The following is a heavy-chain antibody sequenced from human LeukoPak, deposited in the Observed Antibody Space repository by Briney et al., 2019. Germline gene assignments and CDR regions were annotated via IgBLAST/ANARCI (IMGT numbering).Heavy chain of an antibody. CDR1: GGTFSSHA. J-gene: IGHJ4*02. CDR3: ARGRTTGEFDY. CDR2: INPIFHTP. D-gene: IGHD4-11*01. V-gene: IGHV1-69*05. Sequence: SVKVSCKASGGTFSSHAISWVRQAPGQGLEWMGGINPIFHTPTYAKKFQGRLTITKDESMSTASMDLSSLISDDTAVYYCARGRTTGEFDYWGQGTLITVSS.